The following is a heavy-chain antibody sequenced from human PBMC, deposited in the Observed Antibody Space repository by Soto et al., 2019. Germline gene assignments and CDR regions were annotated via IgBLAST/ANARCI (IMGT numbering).Heavy chain of an antibody. CDR2: INVYHGKT. Sequence: WGQQTPGQGLEWMGWINVYHGKTNYAEKFQGRVTMTTDTSMSTAYLDLKSLRSEDTAVYFCARSRGLRYYGMDVWGQGNTGSGSS. D-gene: IGHD3-9*01. V-gene: IGHV1-18*01. J-gene: IGHJ6*02. CDR3: ARSRGLRYYGMDV.